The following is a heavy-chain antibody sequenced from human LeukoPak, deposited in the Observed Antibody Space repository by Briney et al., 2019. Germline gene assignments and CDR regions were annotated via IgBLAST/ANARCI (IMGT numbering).Heavy chain of an antibody. V-gene: IGHV3-23*01. Sequence: GGSLRLSCAASGFTFSSYAMSWVRQAPGKGLEWVSAISGSGGSTYYADSVKGRFTISRDNSKNTLYLQMNSLRAEDTAIYYCAKNGDRGAYCTGGTYYPYFYYYMDVWGKGTTVTI. CDR1: GFTFSSYA. CDR3: AKNGDRGAYCTGGTYYPYFYYYMDV. CDR2: ISGSGGST. J-gene: IGHJ6*03. D-gene: IGHD2-15*01.